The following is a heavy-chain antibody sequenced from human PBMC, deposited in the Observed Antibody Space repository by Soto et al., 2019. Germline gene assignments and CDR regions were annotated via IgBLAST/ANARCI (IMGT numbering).Heavy chain of an antibody. CDR1: GGSISDSSYF. Sequence: PSETLSLTCTVSGGSISDSSYFWDWIRQPPGKGLEWIGNIYYSGSTNYNLSLKSRVTISVDTSKNQFSLKLSSVTAADTAVYYCAAATFDCTNGVCYLRYYFGYWGQGTLVTVSS. D-gene: IGHD2-8*01. J-gene: IGHJ4*02. CDR2: IYYSGST. CDR3: AAATFDCTNGVCYLRYYFGY. V-gene: IGHV4-39*01.